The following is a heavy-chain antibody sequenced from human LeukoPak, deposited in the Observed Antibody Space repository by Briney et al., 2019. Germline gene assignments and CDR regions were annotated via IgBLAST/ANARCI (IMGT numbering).Heavy chain of an antibody. D-gene: IGHD6-6*01. CDR3: ARHSIAGGDGAGQPGYYYGMDV. Sequence: GESLKISCKGSGYSFTSYWIGWVRQMPGKGLEWMGIIYPGDSDTRYSPSFQGQVTISADKSISTAYLQWSSLKASDTAMYYCARHSIAGGDGAGQPGYYYGMDVWGQGTTVTVSS. V-gene: IGHV5-51*01. CDR2: IYPGDSDT. CDR1: GYSFTSYW. J-gene: IGHJ6*02.